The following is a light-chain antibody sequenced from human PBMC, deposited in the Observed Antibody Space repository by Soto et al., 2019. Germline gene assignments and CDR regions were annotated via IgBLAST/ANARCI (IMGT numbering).Light chain of an antibody. CDR3: QQYYSPPLT. CDR2: WAS. V-gene: IGKV4-1*01. Sequence: DIVMTQSPDSLAVSLGERATLNCTSSQSVLYSSNNKNYLAWYQQQPGQPPKLLIYWASTRESGVPDRFSGSGSGTDFTLTISSLQAEDVAVYYCQQYYSPPLTFGGGTKVEIK. CDR1: QSVLYSSNNKNY. J-gene: IGKJ4*02.